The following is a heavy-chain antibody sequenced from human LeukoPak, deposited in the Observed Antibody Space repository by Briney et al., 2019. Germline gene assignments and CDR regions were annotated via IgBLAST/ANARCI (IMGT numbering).Heavy chain of an antibody. CDR1: GFTFSSYA. CDR2: ISYDGSNK. CDR3: ARAYGSGIVTGDWFDP. V-gene: IGHV3-30-3*01. Sequence: GGSLRLSCAASGFTFSSYAMHWVRQAPGKGLEWVAVISYDGSNKYYADSVKGRFTISRDNSKNTLYLQMNSLRAEDTAVYYCARAYGSGIVTGDWFDPWGQGTLVTVSS. J-gene: IGHJ5*02. D-gene: IGHD3-10*01.